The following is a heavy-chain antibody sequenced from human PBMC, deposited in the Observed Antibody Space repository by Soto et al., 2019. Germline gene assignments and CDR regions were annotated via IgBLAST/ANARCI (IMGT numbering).Heavy chain of an antibody. CDR1: GGSISSSYYY. J-gene: IGHJ6*02. CDR3: ARQGIGTTNYYGLDV. V-gene: IGHV4-39*01. D-gene: IGHD1-7*01. Sequence: QLQLQESGPGLVKPSETLSLTCTVSGGSISSSYYYWGWIRRPPGEGLEWIGSVYYSGSTYYNPSLKSRVTISVDTSKKQFSLKLSSVTAADTAVYYCARQGIGTTNYYGLDVWGQGTTVTVSS. CDR2: VYYSGST.